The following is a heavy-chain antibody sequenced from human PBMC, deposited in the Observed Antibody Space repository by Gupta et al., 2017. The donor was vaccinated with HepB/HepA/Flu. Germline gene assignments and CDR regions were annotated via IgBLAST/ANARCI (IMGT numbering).Heavy chain of an antibody. D-gene: IGHD3-10*01. CDR1: GFTFSSYG. J-gene: IGHJ6*02. CDR2: ISYDGSNN. Sequence: QVQLVESGGGVVQPGRSLRLSCAASGFTFSSYGMHWVRQAPGKGLEWVAVISYDGSNNYYADSVKGRFTISRDNSKNTLYLQMNSLSAEDTAVYYCAKGLWFGELVGMDVWGQVTTVTVSS. V-gene: IGHV3-30*18. CDR3: AKGLWFGELVGMDV.